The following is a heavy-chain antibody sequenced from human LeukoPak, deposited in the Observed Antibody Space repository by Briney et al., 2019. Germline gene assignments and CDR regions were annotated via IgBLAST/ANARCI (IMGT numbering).Heavy chain of an antibody. CDR1: GFTFSNYA. Sequence: GGSLRLSCAPSGFTFSNYAMHWVRQAPGKGLECVAVISYDGTNKYYADSVKGRFTISRDNAKNSLFSQMNSLRAEDTAVYYCARTLRGGGALDYWGQGTLVTVSS. V-gene: IGHV3-30-3*01. J-gene: IGHJ4*02. D-gene: IGHD3-16*01. CDR2: ISYDGTNK. CDR3: ARTLRGGGALDY.